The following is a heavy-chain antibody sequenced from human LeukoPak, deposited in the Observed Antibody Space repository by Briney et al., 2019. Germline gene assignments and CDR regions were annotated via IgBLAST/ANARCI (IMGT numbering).Heavy chain of an antibody. V-gene: IGHV4-39*07. D-gene: IGHD3-9*01. CDR3: ARGYYDILTGYYPFDY. CDR2: IYYSGST. Sequence: PSETLSLTCTVSGGSISSSSYYWGWIRQPPGKGLEWIGSIYYSGSTYYNPSLKSRVTISVDTSKNQFSLKLSSVTAADTAVYSCARGYYDILTGYYPFDYWGQGTLVTVSS. CDR1: GGSISSSSYY. J-gene: IGHJ4*02.